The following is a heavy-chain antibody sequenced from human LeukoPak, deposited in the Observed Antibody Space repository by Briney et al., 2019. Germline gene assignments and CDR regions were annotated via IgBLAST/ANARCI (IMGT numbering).Heavy chain of an antibody. D-gene: IGHD6-13*01. J-gene: IGHJ3*02. Sequence: PSETLSLTCTVSGGSISSGDYYWSWIRQPPGKGLEWIGYIYYSGSTYYNPSLKSRVTISVDTSKNQFSLKLSSVTAADTAVYYCARDDRIAAAKYYKGVIDIWGQGTMVTVSS. CDR3: ARDDRIAAAKYYKGVIDI. CDR1: GGSISSGDYY. CDR2: IYYSGST. V-gene: IGHV4-30-4*01.